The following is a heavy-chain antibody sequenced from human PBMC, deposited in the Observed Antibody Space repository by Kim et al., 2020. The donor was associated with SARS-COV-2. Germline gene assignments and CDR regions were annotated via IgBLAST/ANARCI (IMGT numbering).Heavy chain of an antibody. J-gene: IGHJ6*02. CDR2: INPNSGGT. Sequence: ASVKVSCKASGYTFTGYYMHWVRQAPGQGLEWMGWINPNSGGTNYAQKFQGRVTMTRDTSISTAYMELSRLRSDDTAVYYCARDPGFIVVVPAVQSAPRDYGMDVWGQGTTVTVSS. CDR3: ARDPGFIVVVPAVQSAPRDYGMDV. D-gene: IGHD2-2*01. V-gene: IGHV1-2*02. CDR1: GYTFTGYY.